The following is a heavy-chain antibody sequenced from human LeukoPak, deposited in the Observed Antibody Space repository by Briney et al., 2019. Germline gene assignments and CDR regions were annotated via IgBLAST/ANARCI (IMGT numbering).Heavy chain of an antibody. D-gene: IGHD3-9*01. CDR3: AKVSYDILTGYYIPYFDYYYYMDV. V-gene: IGHV3-23*01. CDR2: ISGSGGST. Sequence: PGGSLRLSCAASGFTFSSYAMSWVRQAPGKGLEWVSAISGSGGSTYYADSVKGRFTISRDNSKNTLYLQMNSLRAEDTAVYYCAKVSYDILTGYYIPYFDYYYYMDVWGKGTTVTVSS. J-gene: IGHJ6*03. CDR1: GFTFSSYA.